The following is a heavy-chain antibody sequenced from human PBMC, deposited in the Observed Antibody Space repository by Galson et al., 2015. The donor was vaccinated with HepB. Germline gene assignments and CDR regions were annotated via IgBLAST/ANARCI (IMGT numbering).Heavy chain of an antibody. CDR1: GGTFSKYA. V-gene: IGHV1-69*13. D-gene: IGHD5-24*01. J-gene: IGHJ6*03. Sequence: SVKVSCKASGGTFSKYAISWVRQAPGQGLEWMGGIIPIFGTPYYAQDFQGRLTITADDSTSAVYVELSSLRSEDTAVYYFVRGQEGRDGYSLRGEYPQDHYYVFYIDVAGKAPTVTVS. CDR2: IIPIFGTP. CDR3: VRGQEGRDGYSLRGEYPQDHYYVFYIDV.